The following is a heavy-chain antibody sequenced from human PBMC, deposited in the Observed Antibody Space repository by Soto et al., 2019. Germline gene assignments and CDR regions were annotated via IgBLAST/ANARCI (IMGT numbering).Heavy chain of an antibody. J-gene: IGHJ6*02. Sequence: GASVKVSCKASGYTFTSYYMHWVRQAPGQGLEWMGIINPSGGSTSYAQKFQGRVTMTRDTSTSTVYMELSSLISEDTAVYYCARAYDSSGPDKDYYYGMDVWGQGTTVTVSS. D-gene: IGHD3-22*01. CDR3: ARAYDSSGPDKDYYYGMDV. CDR1: GYTFTSYY. V-gene: IGHV1-46*01. CDR2: INPSGGST.